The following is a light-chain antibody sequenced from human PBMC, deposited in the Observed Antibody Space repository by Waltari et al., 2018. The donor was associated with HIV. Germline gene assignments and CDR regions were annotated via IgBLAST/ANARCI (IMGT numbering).Light chain of an antibody. V-gene: IGKV1-5*03. CDR2: AAS. CDR1: QSINQW. J-gene: IGKJ1*01. Sequence: DIQMTQSPSIISASVGDRVTITCRASQSINQWLAWYQQTPGKAPKVLMYAASTLVEGVPSRFSGSASGTDFNFTITSLQPDDVATYYCQEYVTGFHSFGQGTKVE. CDR3: QEYVTGFHS.